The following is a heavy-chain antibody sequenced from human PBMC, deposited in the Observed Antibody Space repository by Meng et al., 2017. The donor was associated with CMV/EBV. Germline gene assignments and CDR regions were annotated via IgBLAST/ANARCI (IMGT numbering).Heavy chain of an antibody. CDR3: ASLYYDFWSGYWGNYYYGMDV. D-gene: IGHD3-3*01. CDR2: INPNSGGT. J-gene: IGHJ6*02. V-gene: IGHV1-2*02. CDR1: GYTFTGYY. Sequence: ASVKVSCKASGYTFTGYYMHWVRQAPGQGLEWMGWINPNSGGTNYAQKFQGRVTMTRDTSISTAYMELSSLRSDDTAVYYCASLYYDFWSGYWGNYYYGMDVWGQGTTVTVSS.